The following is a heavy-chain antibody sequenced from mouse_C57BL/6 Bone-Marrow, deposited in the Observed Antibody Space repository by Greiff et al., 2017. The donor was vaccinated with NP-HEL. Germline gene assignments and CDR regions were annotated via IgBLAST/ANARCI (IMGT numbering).Heavy chain of an antibody. V-gene: IGHV1-82*01. CDR1: GYAFSSSW. D-gene: IGHD1-1*01. CDR2: IYPGDGDT. Sequence: QVQLQQSGPELVKPGASVKISCKASGYAFSSSWMNWVKQRPGKGLEWIGRIYPGDGDTNYNGKFKGKATLTADKSSSTAYMQLSSLTSEDSAVYFCARKNYDWYFDVWGTGTTVTVSS. CDR3: ARKNYDWYFDV. J-gene: IGHJ1*03.